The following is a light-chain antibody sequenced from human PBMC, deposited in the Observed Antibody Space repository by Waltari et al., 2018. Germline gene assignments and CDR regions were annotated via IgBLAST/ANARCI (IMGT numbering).Light chain of an antibody. CDR2: EVH. V-gene: IGLV2-8*01. CDR3: TSYAGSHNWV. CDR1: SSDVGGYHY. J-gene: IGLJ2*01. Sequence: QSALTQPPSASGSPGQSVTISSTGPSSDVGGYHYVPWYQHHPGKAPTLMISEVHKRPSGVPDRFSGSKSGNTASLTVSGLQADDEADYYCTSYAGSHNWVFGGGTKLTVL.